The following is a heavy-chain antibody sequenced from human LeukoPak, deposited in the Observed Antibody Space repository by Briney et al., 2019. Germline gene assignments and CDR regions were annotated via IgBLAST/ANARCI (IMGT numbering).Heavy chain of an antibody. CDR2: ISAYNGNT. D-gene: IGHD3-10*01. CDR1: GYTFTSYG. Sequence: ASVKVSCKASGYTFTSYGISWVRQAPGQGLEWMGWISAYNGNTNYAQKLQGRVTMTTDTSTSTVYMEVRSLTSDDTAVYHCARTRSRFGELYDAYDIWGQGTMVTVSS. CDR3: ARTRSRFGELYDAYDI. V-gene: IGHV1-18*01. J-gene: IGHJ3*02.